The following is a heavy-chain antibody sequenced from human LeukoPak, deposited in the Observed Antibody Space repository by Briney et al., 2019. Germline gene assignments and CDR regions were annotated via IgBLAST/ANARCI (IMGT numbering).Heavy chain of an antibody. CDR1: GGSISSYY. Sequence: SETLSLTCTVSGGSISSYYWSWIRQPPGKGLEWIGYIYYSGSTNYNPSLKSRVTISVDTSKNQFSLKLSSVTAADTAVYYCARFDYGDTDYWGQGILVTVSS. V-gene: IGHV4-59*01. CDR2: IYYSGST. CDR3: ARFDYGDTDY. D-gene: IGHD4-17*01. J-gene: IGHJ4*02.